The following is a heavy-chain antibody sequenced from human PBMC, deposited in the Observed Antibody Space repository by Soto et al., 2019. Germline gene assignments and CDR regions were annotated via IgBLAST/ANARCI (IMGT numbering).Heavy chain of an antibody. J-gene: IGHJ4*02. Sequence: QVQHVQSGPEVKTPGASVKVSCKASGYPFSDYILHWVRQAPGPGLAWLGWIDADNGNSKSAQKFQGRVTLSRDKSANIAYLELSSLRSDDTADYFCARCVSVSRRLHLAYWGQGTVVVASS. D-gene: IGHD2-8*01. V-gene: IGHV1-3*01. CDR2: IDADNGNS. CDR1: GYPFSDYI. CDR3: ARCVSVSRRLHLAY.